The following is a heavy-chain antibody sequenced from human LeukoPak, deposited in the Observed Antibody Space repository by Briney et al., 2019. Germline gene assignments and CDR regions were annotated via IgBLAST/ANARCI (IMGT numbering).Heavy chain of an antibody. V-gene: IGHV4-39*01. CDR1: GGSISSSSYY. Sequence: SETLSLTCTVSGGSISSSSYYWGWIRQPPGKGLEWIGSIYYSGSTYYNPSLKSRVTISVDTSKNQFSLKLSSVTAADTAVYYCARVIGAFDIWGQGTMVTVSS. CDR2: IYYSGST. CDR3: ARVIGAFDI. J-gene: IGHJ3*02.